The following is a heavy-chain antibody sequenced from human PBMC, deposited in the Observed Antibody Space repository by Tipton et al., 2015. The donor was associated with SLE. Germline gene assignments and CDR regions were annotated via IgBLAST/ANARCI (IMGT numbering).Heavy chain of an antibody. D-gene: IGHD1-26*01. V-gene: IGHV4-59*01. CDR2: VYYLGAT. CDR3: ARGASRGRYFDY. J-gene: IGHJ4*02. CDR1: NGSINAYY. Sequence: TLSLTCTVSNGSINAYYWSWIRQPPGKGLEYIGHVYYLGATNYSPSLKSRVTISVDTSKNQFSLKLKSVSAADTAVYYCARGASRGRYFDYWSQGTLVTVSS.